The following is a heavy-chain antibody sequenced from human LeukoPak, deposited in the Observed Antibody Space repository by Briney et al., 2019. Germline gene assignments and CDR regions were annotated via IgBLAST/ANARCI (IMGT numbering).Heavy chain of an antibody. V-gene: IGHV1-18*01. CDR3: ARDTRYSSARYDN. Sequence: GASVKVSCKASGYTFTSYGISWVRQAPGQGLEWMGWITDYNRNTYYAQKFQGRVTMTIDTSTSTAYMELRSLRSDDTAVYYCARDTRYSSARYDNWGQGTLVTVSS. D-gene: IGHD6-19*01. CDR2: ITDYNRNT. J-gene: IGHJ4*02. CDR1: GYTFTSYG.